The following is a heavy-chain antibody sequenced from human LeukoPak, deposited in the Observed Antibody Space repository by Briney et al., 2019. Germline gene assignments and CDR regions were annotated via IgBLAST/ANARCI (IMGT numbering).Heavy chain of an antibody. J-gene: IGHJ6*02. CDR2: TYYRSKWYN. V-gene: IGHV6-1*01. CDR1: GDSVSSNSAA. D-gene: IGHD2-15*01. Sequence: SQTLSLTCAISGDSVSSNSAAWNWIRQSPSRGLEWLGRTYYRSKWYNDYAVSVKSRITINPDTSKNQFSLKLSSVTAADTAVYYCARDQGYCSGGSCYPESYGMDVWGQGTTVTVSS. CDR3: ARDQGYCSGGSCYPESYGMDV.